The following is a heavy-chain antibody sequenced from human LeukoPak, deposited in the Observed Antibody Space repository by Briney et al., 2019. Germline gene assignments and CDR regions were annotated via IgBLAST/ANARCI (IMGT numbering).Heavy chain of an antibody. V-gene: IGHV3-48*03. CDR3: AKDMVRGVIIGANYYYYYYMDV. J-gene: IGHJ6*03. Sequence: GGSLRLSCAASGFTFSSYEMNWVRQAPGKGLEFISYISSSGTIIYYADSVKGRFTISRDNAKNSLYLQMNSLRAEDTALYYCAKDMVRGVIIGANYYYYYYMDVWGKGTTVTISS. CDR2: ISSSGTII. CDR1: GFTFSSYE. D-gene: IGHD3-10*01.